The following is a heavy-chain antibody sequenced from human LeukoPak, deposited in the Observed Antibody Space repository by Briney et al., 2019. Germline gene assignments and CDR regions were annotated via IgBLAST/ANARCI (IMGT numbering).Heavy chain of an antibody. Sequence: PGGSLRLSCAASGFTLSTYAMSWVRQAPGKGLEWLSAIGGSDGSTYYADSVKGRFTISRDTSKNTLYLQMNSLRAEDTAVYYCAKGGGIFDYWGQGTLVTVSS. D-gene: IGHD3-16*01. CDR1: GFTLSTYA. V-gene: IGHV3-23*01. CDR2: IGGSDGST. CDR3: AKGGGIFDY. J-gene: IGHJ4*02.